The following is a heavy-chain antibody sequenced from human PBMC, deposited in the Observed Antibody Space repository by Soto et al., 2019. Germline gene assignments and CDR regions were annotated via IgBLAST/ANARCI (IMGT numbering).Heavy chain of an antibody. D-gene: IGHD5-18*01. CDR1: GFTVSSNF. J-gene: IGHJ6*02. Sequence: EVQLVESGGGLIQPGGSLRLSCAASGFTVSSNFMSWVRQAPGKGLEWVSVIYSSGSTYYADSVKGRFTISRDNSKNTLYLQMNSLRAEDTAVYYCAREVESYGLGMDVWGQGTTVTVSS. V-gene: IGHV3-53*01. CDR2: IYSSGST. CDR3: AREVESYGLGMDV.